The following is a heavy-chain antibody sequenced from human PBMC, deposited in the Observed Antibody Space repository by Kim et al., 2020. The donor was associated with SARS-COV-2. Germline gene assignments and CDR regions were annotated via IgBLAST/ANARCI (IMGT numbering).Heavy chain of an antibody. V-gene: IGHV3-30*18. Sequence: GGSLRLSCAASGFTFSSYGMNWVRQAPGKGLEWVAVISYDGSNKYYADSVKGRFTISRDNSKNTLYLQMNSLRAEDTAVYYCAKGQYDFWSGYYRSHAFDLWGQGTMVTVSS. CDR3: AKGQYDFWSGYYRSHAFDL. D-gene: IGHD3-3*01. CDR2: ISYDGSNK. J-gene: IGHJ3*01. CDR1: GFTFSSYG.